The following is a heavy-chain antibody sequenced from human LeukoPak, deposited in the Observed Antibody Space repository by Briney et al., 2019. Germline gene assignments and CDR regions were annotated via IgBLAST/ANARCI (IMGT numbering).Heavy chain of an antibody. J-gene: IGHJ4*02. CDR1: GGSISSSSYY. CDR2: LYYSGST. V-gene: IGHV4-39*07. CDR3: ARDLVTTAEFDY. D-gene: IGHD3-22*01. Sequence: PSETLSLTCTVSGGSISSSSYYWGWIRQPPGKGLEWIGSLYYSGSTYYNPSLKSRVTISVDTSKNQFSLKLSSVTAADTAVYYCARDLVTTAEFDYWGQGTQVTVSS.